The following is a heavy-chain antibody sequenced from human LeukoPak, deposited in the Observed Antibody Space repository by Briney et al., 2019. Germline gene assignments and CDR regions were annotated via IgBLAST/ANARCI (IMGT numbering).Heavy chain of an antibody. D-gene: IGHD1-1*01. V-gene: IGHV4-59*01. J-gene: IGHJ6*03. CDR3: ARVKMSRDNVYYYYYLDV. Sequence: SETLSLTCTVSGGSISPYYWNWIRHPPGKGLEWIGHILYSGSTTYNPSLKSRVTISIDKSKNQFSLNLTCVTAADTAVYYCARVKMSRDNVYYYYYLDVWGKGTTVTVSS. CDR2: ILYSGST. CDR1: GGSISPYY.